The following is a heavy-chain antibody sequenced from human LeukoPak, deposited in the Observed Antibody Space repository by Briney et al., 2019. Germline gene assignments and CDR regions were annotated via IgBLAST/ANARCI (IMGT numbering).Heavy chain of an antibody. D-gene: IGHD3-22*01. Sequence: ASVKVSCKASGYTFTGYYMHWVRQAPGQGLEWMGWISAYNGNTNYAQKLQGRVTMTTDTSTSTAYMELRSLRSDDTAVYYCARDGKQQLVAYYYDSSGYDYWGQGTLVTVSS. V-gene: IGHV1-18*04. CDR3: ARDGKQQLVAYYYDSSGYDY. J-gene: IGHJ4*02. CDR1: GYTFTGYY. CDR2: ISAYNGNT.